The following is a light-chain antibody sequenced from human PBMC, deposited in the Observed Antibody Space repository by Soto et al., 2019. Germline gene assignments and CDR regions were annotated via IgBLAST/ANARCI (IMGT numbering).Light chain of an antibody. CDR3: TSYTASSPFYV. CDR2: DVY. Sequence: QSYLTQPASVSGSPGQSIAISCIGVRTDGDGHDYVSWYQQHPGQAPQLIIYDVYNRPSGVSDRFSGSKSRNTASLIISGLQAEDEADYFCTSYTASSPFYVFGAGTKVTVL. V-gene: IGLV2-14*03. CDR1: RTDGDGHDY. J-gene: IGLJ1*01.